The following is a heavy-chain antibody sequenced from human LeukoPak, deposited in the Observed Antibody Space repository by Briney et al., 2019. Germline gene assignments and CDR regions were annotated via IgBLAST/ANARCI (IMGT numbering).Heavy chain of an antibody. CDR2: IRQDGSEK. V-gene: IGHV3-7*03. J-gene: IGHJ4*02. Sequence: GGSLRLSCAVSGFTFSSYWMSWVRQAPGKGLEWVANIRQDGSEKYYVDSVKGRYTISRDNAKNSLYLQMNSLRAEDTAVYYCARDKGDDEGSKFDFWGQGTLVTVSS. D-gene: IGHD5-24*01. CDR1: GFTFSSYW. CDR3: ARDKGDDEGSKFDF.